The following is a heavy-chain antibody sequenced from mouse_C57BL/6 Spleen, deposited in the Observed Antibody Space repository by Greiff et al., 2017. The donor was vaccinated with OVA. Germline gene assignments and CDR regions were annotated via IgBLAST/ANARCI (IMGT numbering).Heavy chain of an antibody. J-gene: IGHJ3*01. D-gene: IGHD2-4*01. CDR3: ARADDYDGFAY. Sequence: QVQLQQPGAELVMPGASVKLSCKASGYTFTSYWMHWVKQRPGQGLEWIGELDPSDSYTNYNQKFKGKSTLTVDKSSSTAYMQLSSLTSEDSAVYYCARADDYDGFAYWGQGTLVTVSA. CDR2: LDPSDSYT. V-gene: IGHV1-69*01. CDR1: GYTFTSYW.